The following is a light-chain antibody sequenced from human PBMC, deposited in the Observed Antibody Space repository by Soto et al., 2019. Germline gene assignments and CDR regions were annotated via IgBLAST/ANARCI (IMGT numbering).Light chain of an antibody. Sequence: QSLLTQPPSVSGAPGQRVTISCTGSSSNIGAGYEVQWYQPLPGKAPKLLIYGNRNRPSGVHDRFSASKSGTSASLASTGLQAEDEADYYCQAYDSSLSASYVFGGGTKVTVL. V-gene: IGLV1-40*01. J-gene: IGLJ1*01. CDR3: QAYDSSLSASYV. CDR2: GNR. CDR1: SSNIGAGYE.